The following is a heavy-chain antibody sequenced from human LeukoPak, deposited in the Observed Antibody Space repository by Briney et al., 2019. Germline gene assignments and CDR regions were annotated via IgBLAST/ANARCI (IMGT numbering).Heavy chain of an antibody. V-gene: IGHV4-59*01. J-gene: IGHJ4*02. CDR2: ISHTGTT. Sequence: SETLSLTCTVSGGSISSYYWGWIRQPPGKGLEWIGYISHTGTTDYNPSLKSRVTFSVDTSKNEFSLKLTSVTAADTAVYYCAREANYYGSGSYFEGTFDYWGQGSLVTVSS. CDR1: GGSISSYY. CDR3: AREANYYGSGSYFEGTFDY. D-gene: IGHD3-10*01.